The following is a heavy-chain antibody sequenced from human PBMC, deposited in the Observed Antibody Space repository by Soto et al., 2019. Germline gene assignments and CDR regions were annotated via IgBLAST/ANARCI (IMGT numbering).Heavy chain of an antibody. J-gene: IGHJ4*02. Sequence: ASVKVSCKASGYTFSGYYIHWVRQAPGQAPEWAGEIGPKSGDTRYAQKFQGRVTMTKDTSITTVYMELRNLSPDDTAVYFCGRGRSGEIVIFYWGQGTLVTVS. CDR2: IGPKSGDT. CDR1: GYTFSGYY. V-gene: IGHV1-2*02. D-gene: IGHD5-12*01. CDR3: GRGRSGEIVIFY.